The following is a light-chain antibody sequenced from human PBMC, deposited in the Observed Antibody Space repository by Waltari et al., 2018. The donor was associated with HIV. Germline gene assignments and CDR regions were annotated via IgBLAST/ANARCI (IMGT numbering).Light chain of an antibody. CDR1: SSDVGGYNY. CDR3: SSYAGSNNLV. Sequence: QSALTQPPSASGSPGQSVTISCTGTSSDVGGYNYVSWYQQHPGKAPNLMIYEVSKRPSGVPYRFSGSKSANTAALTVSGLQAEDEADYYCSSYAGSNNLVFGGGTKLTVL. CDR2: EVS. V-gene: IGLV2-8*01. J-gene: IGLJ3*02.